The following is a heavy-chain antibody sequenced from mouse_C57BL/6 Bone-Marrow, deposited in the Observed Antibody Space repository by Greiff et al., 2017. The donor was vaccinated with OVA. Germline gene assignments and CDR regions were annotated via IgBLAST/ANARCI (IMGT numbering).Heavy chain of an antibody. Sequence: QVQLQQPGAELVKPGASVKLSCKASGYTFTSYWMHWVKQRPGQGLEWIGMINPNSGSTNYNEKFKSKATLTVDKSSRTAYMQLSSLTSEDSAVYYCARSPTTVDYWGQGTTLTVSS. CDR3: ARSPTTVDY. CDR1: GYTFTSYW. CDR2: INPNSGST. D-gene: IGHD1-1*01. J-gene: IGHJ2*01. V-gene: IGHV1-64*01.